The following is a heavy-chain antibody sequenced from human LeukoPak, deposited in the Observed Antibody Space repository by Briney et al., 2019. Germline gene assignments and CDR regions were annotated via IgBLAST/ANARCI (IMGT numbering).Heavy chain of an antibody. CDR2: ISYDGSNK. V-gene: IGHV3-30*18. D-gene: IGHD3-22*01. Sequence: GGSLRLSCAASGFTFSSYGMHWVRQAPGKGLEWVAVISYDGSNKYYADSVKGRFTISRDNSKNTLYLQMNSLRAEDTAVYYCAKDYDSSGYLGGGIGYWGQGTLVTVSS. CDR1: GFTFSSYG. CDR3: AKDYDSSGYLGGGIGY. J-gene: IGHJ4*02.